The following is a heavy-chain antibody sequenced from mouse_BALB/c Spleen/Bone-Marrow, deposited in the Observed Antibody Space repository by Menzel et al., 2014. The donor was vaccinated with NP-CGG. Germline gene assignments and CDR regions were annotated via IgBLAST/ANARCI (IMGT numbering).Heavy chain of an antibody. J-gene: IGHJ4*01. CDR2: ISGYYGDA. D-gene: IGHD2-14*01. CDR1: GYTFTDHA. V-gene: IGHV1S137*01. CDR3: ARSVKVRNAMDY. Sequence: VQLQQSSAQLVRPGVSEKIPCKGSGYTFTDHAIHWVKRSHARSLEWIGVISGYYGDAIYNQKFKGKVTMTVDKSSSTAYMELARLTSEHSAIYYCARSVKVRNAMDYWGQG.